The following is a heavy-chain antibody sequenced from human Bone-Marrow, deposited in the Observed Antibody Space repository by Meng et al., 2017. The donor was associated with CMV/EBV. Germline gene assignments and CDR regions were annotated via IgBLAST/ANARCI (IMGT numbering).Heavy chain of an antibody. CDR3: ARTLWFAESLGG. D-gene: IGHD3-10*01. CDR1: GYTFTSYY. J-gene: IGHJ4*02. CDR2: INPSGGST. Sequence: ASVKVSCKASGYTFTSYYIHWVRQAPGQGLEWMGIINPSGGSTSYAQKFQGRVTMTRDTSTSTVYMELSSLRTEDTAVYYCARTLWFAESLGGWGQGTLVTVPQ. V-gene: IGHV1-46*01.